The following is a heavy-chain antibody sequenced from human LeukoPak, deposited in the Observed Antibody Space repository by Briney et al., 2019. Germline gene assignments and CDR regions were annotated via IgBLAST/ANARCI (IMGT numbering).Heavy chain of an antibody. D-gene: IGHD2-21*02. CDR1: GFSVTNNY. J-gene: IGHJ4*02. Sequence: HTGGSLRLSCAVSGFSVTNNYMSWVRQAPGKGLEWVSLITSSGGSTFYADSVKGRFTISRDNSKNTLYLQMNSLRAEDTAVYYCAKRVVVTGATYYFDYWGQGTLVTVSS. V-gene: IGHV3-23*01. CDR2: ITSSGGST. CDR3: AKRVVVTGATYYFDY.